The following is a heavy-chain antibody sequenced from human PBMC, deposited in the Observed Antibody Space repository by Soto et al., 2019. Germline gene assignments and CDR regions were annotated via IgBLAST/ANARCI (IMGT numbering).Heavy chain of an antibody. V-gene: IGHV3-53*01. Sequence: HPGGSLRLSCAASGFTVSSNYMSWVRQAPGKGLEWVSVIYSGGSTYYADSVKGRFTISRDNSKNTLYLQMNSLRAEDTAVYYCARKVIICSSTSCYRNYGMDVWGQGTTVTVSS. J-gene: IGHJ6*02. CDR3: ARKVIICSSTSCYRNYGMDV. CDR2: IYSGGST. D-gene: IGHD2-2*01. CDR1: GFTVSSNY.